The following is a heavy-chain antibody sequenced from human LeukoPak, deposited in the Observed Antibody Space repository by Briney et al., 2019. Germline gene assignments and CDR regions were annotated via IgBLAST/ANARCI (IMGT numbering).Heavy chain of an antibody. Sequence: SETLSLTCTVSGGSMSPYHWGWIRQPPGKGLEWTGYIYYSGSTYYNPSLKSRVTISVDTSKNQFSLKLSSVTAADTAVYYCARGPYYYDSSGYYDYWGQGTLVTVSS. J-gene: IGHJ4*02. CDR1: GGSMSPYH. CDR3: ARGPYYYDSSGYYDY. V-gene: IGHV4-59*12. D-gene: IGHD3-22*01. CDR2: IYYSGST.